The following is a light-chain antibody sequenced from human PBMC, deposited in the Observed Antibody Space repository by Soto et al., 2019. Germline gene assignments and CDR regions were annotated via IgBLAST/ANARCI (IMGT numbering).Light chain of an antibody. CDR2: DAS. CDR1: QSVSSY. V-gene: IGKV3-11*01. CDR3: QQHSNSPQT. Sequence: EIVLTQSPGTLSLSPGERATLSCRASQSVSSYLAWYQQKPGQAPRLLIYDASNRATGIPARFSGSGSGTDFTLTISSLEPEDFAVYYCQQHSNSPQTFGQGTKVDIK. J-gene: IGKJ1*01.